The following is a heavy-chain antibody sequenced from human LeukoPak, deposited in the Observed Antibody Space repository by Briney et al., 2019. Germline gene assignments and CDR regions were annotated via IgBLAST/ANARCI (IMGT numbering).Heavy chain of an antibody. CDR2: IYTSGST. CDR3: AREDGSSGYDDF. J-gene: IGHJ4*02. D-gene: IGHD5-12*01. Sequence: MPSETLSLTCTVSGGSISSYYWSWIRQPAGKGLEWIGRIYTSGSTNYNPSLKSRVTMSVDTSKNQFSLNLKSVTAADTAVYYCAREDGSSGYDDFWGQGTLVTVSS. V-gene: IGHV4-4*07. CDR1: GGSISSYY.